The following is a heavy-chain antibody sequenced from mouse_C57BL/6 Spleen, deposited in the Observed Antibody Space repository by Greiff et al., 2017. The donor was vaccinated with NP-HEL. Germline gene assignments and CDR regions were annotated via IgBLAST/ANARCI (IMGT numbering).Heavy chain of an antibody. CDR1: GFSFNTYA. D-gene: IGHD3-2*02. V-gene: IGHV10-1*01. J-gene: IGHJ4*01. Sequence: EVQGVESGGGLVQPKGSLKLSCAASGFSFNTYAMNWVRQAPGKGLEWVARIRSKSNNYATYYADSVKDRFTISRDDSESMLYLQMNNLKTEDTAMYYCVRYSSGYPYYAMDYWGQGTSVTVSS. CDR2: IRSKSNNYAT. CDR3: VRYSSGYPYYAMDY.